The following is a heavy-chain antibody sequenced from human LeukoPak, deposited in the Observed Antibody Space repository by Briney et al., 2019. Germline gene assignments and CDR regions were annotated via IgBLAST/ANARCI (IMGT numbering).Heavy chain of an antibody. Sequence: GGSLRLSCAASGFTFSSYEMNWVRQAPGKGLEWVSYISSSSSTIYYADSVKGRFTISRDNAKNSLYLQMNSLRAEDTAVYYCAREDIVVVPAVIDYYYYYMDVWGKGTTVTVSS. CDR2: ISSSSSTI. V-gene: IGHV3-48*01. D-gene: IGHD2-2*01. CDR3: AREDIVVVPAVIDYYYYYMDV. CDR1: GFTFSSYE. J-gene: IGHJ6*03.